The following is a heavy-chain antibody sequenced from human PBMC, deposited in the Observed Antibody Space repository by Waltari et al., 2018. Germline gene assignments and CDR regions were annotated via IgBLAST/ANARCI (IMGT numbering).Heavy chain of an antibody. D-gene: IGHD1-7*01. CDR2: FGNSGGST. CDR1: VFTFTNSA. Sequence: EVQLLESGGGLVQPGGSLRLSCVDSVFTFTNSAMSWVRQAPGKGLEWVSAFGNSGGSTYYADSVKGRFTISRDNSKSTVSLHMNSLRVEDTAIYYCVKRGGTGTRHFDYWGQGTLVTVSS. J-gene: IGHJ4*02. V-gene: IGHV3-23*01. CDR3: VKRGGTGTRHFDY.